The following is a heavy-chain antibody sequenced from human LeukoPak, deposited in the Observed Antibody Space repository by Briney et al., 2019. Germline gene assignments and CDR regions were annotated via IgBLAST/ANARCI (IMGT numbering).Heavy chain of an antibody. CDR2: ISYDGSNK. V-gene: IGHV3-30-3*01. CDR3: ARRLTVITDWYFDL. D-gene: IGHD4-17*01. J-gene: IGHJ2*01. CDR1: GFTFSSYA. Sequence: GGSLRLSCAASGFTFSSYAMHWVRQAPGKGLEWVAVISYDGSNKYYADSVKGRFTISRDNSKNTLYLQMNSLRAEDTAVYYCARRLTVITDWYFDLWGRGTLVTVSS.